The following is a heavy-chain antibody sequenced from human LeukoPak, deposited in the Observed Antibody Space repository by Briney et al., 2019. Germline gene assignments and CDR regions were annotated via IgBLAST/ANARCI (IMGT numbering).Heavy chain of an antibody. V-gene: IGHV3-48*04. Sequence: GGSLRLSCAASGFTFSSYSMNWVRQAPGKGLEWVSYISSSSSTIYYADSVKGRFTISRDNAKNSLYLQMNSLRAEDTAVYYCATYYYGSGSYYTSVDYWGQGTLVTVSS. J-gene: IGHJ4*02. CDR3: ATYYYGSGSYYTSVDY. D-gene: IGHD3-10*01. CDR2: ISSSSSTI. CDR1: GFTFSSYS.